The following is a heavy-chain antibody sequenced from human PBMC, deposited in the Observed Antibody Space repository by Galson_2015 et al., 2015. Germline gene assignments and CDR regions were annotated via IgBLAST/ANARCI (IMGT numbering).Heavy chain of an antibody. V-gene: IGHV3-23*01. Sequence: SLRLSCAASGFTFSSYATSWVRQAPRKGLEWVSAISNRGDSTYYADSVKGRFTISRDNSKNTLFLQMNSLRADDAALYYCAKHGHIGSYSQHDYWGQGTLVTVPS. D-gene: IGHD1-26*01. J-gene: IGHJ4*02. CDR3: AKHGHIGSYSQHDY. CDR2: ISNRGDST. CDR1: GFTFSSYA.